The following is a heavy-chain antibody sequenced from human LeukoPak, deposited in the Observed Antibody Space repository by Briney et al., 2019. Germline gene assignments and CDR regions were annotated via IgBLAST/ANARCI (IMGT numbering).Heavy chain of an antibody. V-gene: IGHV3-33*06. CDR3: AKGDGYNSHFDY. Sequence: PGGSLRPSCAASGFTFSSYGMHWVRQAPGKGLEWVAVIWYDGSNKYYADSVKGRFTISRDNSKNTLYLQMNSLRVEDTAVYYCAKGDGYNSHFDYWGQGTLVTVSS. J-gene: IGHJ4*02. CDR1: GFTFSSYG. D-gene: IGHD5-24*01. CDR2: IWYDGSNK.